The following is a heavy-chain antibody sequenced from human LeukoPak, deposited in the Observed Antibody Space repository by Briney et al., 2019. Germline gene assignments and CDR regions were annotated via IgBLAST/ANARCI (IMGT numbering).Heavy chain of an antibody. CDR3: ANDIVVVPAAKTFDY. CDR2: ISGSGGST. Sequence: GGSLRLSCAASGFTFSSYAMSWVRQAPGKGLEWVSAISGSGGSTYYADSVKGRFTISRDNSKNTLYLQMNRLRAEDTAVYYCANDIVVVPAAKTFDYWGQGTLVTVSS. V-gene: IGHV3-23*01. CDR1: GFTFSSYA. J-gene: IGHJ4*02. D-gene: IGHD2-2*01.